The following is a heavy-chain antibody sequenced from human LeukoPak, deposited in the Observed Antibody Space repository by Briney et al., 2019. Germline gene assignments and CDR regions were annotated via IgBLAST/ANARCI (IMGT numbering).Heavy chain of an antibody. CDR1: GVTVSSSH. CDR2: IYSGGST. CDR3: AAGRVFDY. V-gene: IGHV3-66*01. Sequence: GGSLRLSCAASGVTVSSSHMNWVRQAPGKGLEWVSVIYSGGSTHYGDSVKGRFTISRDNSKNTVYLQMNSVGVEDTAVYYCAAGRVFDYWGQGTLLTVSS. J-gene: IGHJ4*02.